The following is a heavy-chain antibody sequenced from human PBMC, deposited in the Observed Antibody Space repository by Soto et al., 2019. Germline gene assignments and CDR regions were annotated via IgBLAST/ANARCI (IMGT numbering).Heavy chain of an antibody. J-gene: IGHJ4*02. V-gene: IGHV1-69*13. CDR3: ARVNNAGYSSSWYDY. CDR2: IIPIFGTA. Sequence: ASVKVSCKTSGGTFSSYAISWVRQAPGQGLEWMGGIIPIFGTANYAQKFQGRVTITADESTSTAYMELSSLRSEDTAVYYCARVNNAGYSSSWYDYWGQGTLVTVSS. CDR1: GGTFSSYA. D-gene: IGHD6-13*01.